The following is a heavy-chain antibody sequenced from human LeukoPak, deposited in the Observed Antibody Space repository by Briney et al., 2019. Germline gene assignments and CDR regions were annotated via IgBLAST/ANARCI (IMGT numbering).Heavy chain of an antibody. CDR2: IYYSGTT. CDR1: GVSMSRFY. J-gene: IGHJ4*02. V-gene: IGHV4-59*08. D-gene: IGHD2-15*01. Sequence: SETLSLTCTVSGVSMSRFYWSWLRQPPGKGLEWIGYIYYSGTTNYNPSLESRVTLSVDTSKNQFSLKLNSVTAADSAVYELARHGGSCFIYWVQGTLVTVSS. CDR3: ARHGGSCFIY.